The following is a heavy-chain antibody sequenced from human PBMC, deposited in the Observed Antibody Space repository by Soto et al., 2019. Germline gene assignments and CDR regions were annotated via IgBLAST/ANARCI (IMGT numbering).Heavy chain of an antibody. J-gene: IGHJ3*02. D-gene: IGHD2-15*01. Sequence: SETLSLTCTVSGGSISSYYWSWIRQPPGKGLEWIGYIYYSGSTNYNPSLKSRVTISVDTSKNQFSLKLSSVTAADTAVYYCARRYCSGGSCPHAFDIWGQGTMVTVS. CDR1: GGSISSYY. CDR2: IYYSGST. V-gene: IGHV4-59*01. CDR3: ARRYCSGGSCPHAFDI.